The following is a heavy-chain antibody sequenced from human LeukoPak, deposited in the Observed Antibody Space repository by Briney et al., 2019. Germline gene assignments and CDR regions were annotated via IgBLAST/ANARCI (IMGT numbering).Heavy chain of an antibody. CDR1: GGTFSSYA. J-gene: IGHJ4*02. CDR2: IIPIFGTA. V-gene: IGHV1-69*13. Sequence: VASVKVSCKASGGTFSSYAISWVRQAPGQGLEWMGGIIPIFGTANYAQKYQGRVTITADESTSTAYMELSSLRSEDTAVYYCARGSTDSSGYYTGDYWDQGTLVTVSS. D-gene: IGHD3-22*01. CDR3: ARGSTDSSGYYTGDY.